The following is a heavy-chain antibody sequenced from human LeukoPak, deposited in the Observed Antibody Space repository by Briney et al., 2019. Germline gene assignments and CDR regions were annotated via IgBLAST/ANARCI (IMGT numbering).Heavy chain of an antibody. J-gene: IGHJ4*02. V-gene: IGHV4-59*08. D-gene: IGHD1-26*01. CDR2: IYYSGST. CDR3: ARLEGGNYRFDY. CDR1: GDSMSNYY. Sequence: SETLSLTCTVSGDSMSNYYWSWFRQPPGKGLEWIGYIYYSGSTNYNPSLKSRVTMSVDTSKNQFSLTLTTVAAADTAVYFCARLEGGNYRFDYWGQGTLVTVSS.